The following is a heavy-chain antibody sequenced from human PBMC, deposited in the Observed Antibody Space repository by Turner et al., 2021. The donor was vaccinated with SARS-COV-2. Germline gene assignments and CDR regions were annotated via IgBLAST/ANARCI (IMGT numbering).Heavy chain of an antibody. CDR3: ARISAYDSSGYYFDY. V-gene: IGHV1-69*13. D-gene: IGHD3-22*01. J-gene: IGHJ4*02. Sequence: QVQLVQSGAEVKKPVSSVKVSCRACGGTFISYAITWVRQAPGQGLEWRGGIIPIFVTANYEQKFQGRVTITADDSTRTAYMELSSLRSEDTAVYYCARISAYDSSGYYFDYWGQGTLVTVSS. CDR1: GGTFISYA. CDR2: IIPIFVTA.